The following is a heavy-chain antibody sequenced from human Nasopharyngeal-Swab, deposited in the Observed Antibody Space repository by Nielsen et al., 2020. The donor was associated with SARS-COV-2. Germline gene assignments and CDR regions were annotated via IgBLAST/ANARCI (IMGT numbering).Heavy chain of an antibody. J-gene: IGHJ6*02. CDR2: ISGSGGGT. V-gene: IGHV3-23*01. CDR3: AKSGGSSWSYGMNV. Sequence: GGSLRLSCAASGFTFSSYAMSWVRQAPGKGLEWVSAISGSGGGTYYADSVKGRFTISRDNSKNTLYLQMNSLRAEDTAVYYCAKSGGSSWSYGMNVWGQGTTVTVSS. CDR1: GFTFSSYA. D-gene: IGHD6-13*01.